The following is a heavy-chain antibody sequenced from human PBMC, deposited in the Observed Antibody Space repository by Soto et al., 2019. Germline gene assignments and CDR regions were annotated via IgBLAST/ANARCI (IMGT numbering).Heavy chain of an antibody. J-gene: IGHJ4*02. D-gene: IGHD3-16*01. V-gene: IGHV3-21*02. Sequence: EVQLGESGGGLVKPGGSLRLSCAASGFSFSSYSINWVRQAPGKGLEWVSCISSRGSDIYYADSAKGRFTISRDNTKNSVLLQMNSLRAEDTAVDYCAKVGPVWGEADFWGQGTPVTVSS. CDR1: GFSFSSYS. CDR3: AKVGPVWGEADF. CDR2: ISSRGSDI.